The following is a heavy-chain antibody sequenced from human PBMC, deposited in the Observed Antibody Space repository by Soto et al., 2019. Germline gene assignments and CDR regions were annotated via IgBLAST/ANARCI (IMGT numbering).Heavy chain of an antibody. CDR1: GGTFSSYA. CDR3: ARDDPLGSGWVGYYFAY. J-gene: IGHJ4*02. V-gene: IGHV1-69*13. CDR2: IIPIFGTA. D-gene: IGHD6-19*01. Sequence: SVKVSCKASGGTFSSYAISWVRQAPGQGLEWMGGIIPIFGTANYAQKFQGRVTITADESTSTAYMELSSLRSEDTAVYYCARDDPLGSGWVGYYFAYWGQGTLVAGSS.